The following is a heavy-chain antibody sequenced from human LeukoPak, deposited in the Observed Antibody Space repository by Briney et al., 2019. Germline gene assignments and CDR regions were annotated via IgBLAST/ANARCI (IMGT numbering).Heavy chain of an antibody. CDR1: GFTFSSYG. V-gene: IGHV3-30*18. J-gene: IGHJ4*02. D-gene: IGHD2-15*01. CDR3: AKDEGYCSGGSCYLTYYFDY. Sequence: GGSLRLSCAASGFTFSSYGMHWVRQAPGKGLEGVAVISYDGSNKYYADSVKGRFTISRDNSKNTLYLQMNSLRAEDTAVYYCAKDEGYCSGGSCYLTYYFDYWGQGTLVTVSS. CDR2: ISYDGSNK.